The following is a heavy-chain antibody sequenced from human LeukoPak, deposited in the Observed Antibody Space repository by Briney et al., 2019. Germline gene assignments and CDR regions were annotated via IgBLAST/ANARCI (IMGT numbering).Heavy chain of an antibody. V-gene: IGHV1-2*02. J-gene: IGHJ6*02. Sequence: GASVKVSCKASGYTFTGYYMHWVRQAPGQGLEWMGWINPNSGGTNYAQKFQGRVTMTRDTSISTAYMELSRLRSDDTAVYYCARSIVPAAIPYYYYYYGMDVWGQGTTVTVSS. CDR2: INPNSGGT. CDR3: ARSIVPAAIPYYYYYYGMDV. D-gene: IGHD2-2*02. CDR1: GYTFTGYY.